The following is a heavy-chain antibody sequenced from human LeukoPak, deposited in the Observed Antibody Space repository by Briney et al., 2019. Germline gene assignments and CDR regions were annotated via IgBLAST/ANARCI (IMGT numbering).Heavy chain of an antibody. J-gene: IGHJ6*02. V-gene: IGHV3-21*01. CDR1: GFNLSHYN. CDR3: ARYMVRGVSGGYYYGMDG. D-gene: IGHD3-10*01. CDR2: ISNSSSYK. Sequence: PGGSVRLSCAASGFNLSHYNENWVRQPPGKGLEWVSYISNSSSYKDYADSVKGRFTTCRDNAKNSMYLQMNSLRAEDTGVYDCARYMVRGVSGGYYYGMDGWGQGTTVTVSS.